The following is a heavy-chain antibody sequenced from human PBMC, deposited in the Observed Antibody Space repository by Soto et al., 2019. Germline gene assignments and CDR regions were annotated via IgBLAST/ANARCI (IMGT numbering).Heavy chain of an antibody. CDR1: GFTFSSYA. V-gene: IGHV3-23*01. CDR3: AKVGPDPVDTAMVAPYFDY. Sequence: GGSLRLSCAASGFTFSSYAMSWVRQAPGKGLEWVSAISGSGGSTYYADSVKGRFTISRDNSKNTLYLQMNSLRAEDTAVYYCAKVGPDPVDTAMVAPYFDYWGQGTLVTVSS. D-gene: IGHD5-18*01. CDR2: ISGSGGST. J-gene: IGHJ4*02.